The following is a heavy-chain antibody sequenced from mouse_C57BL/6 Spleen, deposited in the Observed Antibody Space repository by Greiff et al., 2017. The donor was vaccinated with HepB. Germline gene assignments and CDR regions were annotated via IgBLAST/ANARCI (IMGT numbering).Heavy chain of an antibody. D-gene: IGHD2-4*01. CDR1: GYTFTSYW. V-gene: IGHV1-64*01. CDR2: IHPNSGST. CDR3: ARGGLRRGVYYAMDY. Sequence: QVQLQQSGAELVKPGASVKLSCKASGYTFTSYWMHWVKQRPGQGLEWIGMIHPNSGSTNYNEKFKSKATLTVDKSSSTAYMQLSSLTSEDSAVYYCARGGLRRGVYYAMDYWGQGTSVTVSS. J-gene: IGHJ4*01.